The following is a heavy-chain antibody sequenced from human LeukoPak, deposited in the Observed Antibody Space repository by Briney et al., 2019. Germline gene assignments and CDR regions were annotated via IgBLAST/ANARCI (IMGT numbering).Heavy chain of an antibody. V-gene: IGHV1-2*02. CDR3: ARGPPYCSSTSCRFFDY. D-gene: IGHD2-2*01. CDR2: TNPNSGGT. Sequence: ASVKVSCKASGYTFTGYYMHWVRQAPGQGLEWMGWTNPNSGGTNYAQKFRGRVTMTRDTSISTAYMELSRLRSDDTAVYYCARGPPYCSSTSCRFFDYWGQGTLVTVSS. J-gene: IGHJ4*02. CDR1: GYTFTGYY.